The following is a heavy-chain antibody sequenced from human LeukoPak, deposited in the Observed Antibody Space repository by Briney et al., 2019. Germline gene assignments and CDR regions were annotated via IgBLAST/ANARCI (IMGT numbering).Heavy chain of an antibody. D-gene: IGHD6-6*01. J-gene: IGHJ2*01. Sequence: LGESLKISFKGSGYSFTNYWIGWVRQMPGKGLEWVGIIYPGDSDTRYSPSFQGQVTISADKSISTAYLQWSSLKASDTAMYYCASQSIAARRDYWYFDLWGRGTLVTVSS. V-gene: IGHV5-51*01. CDR2: IYPGDSDT. CDR3: ASQSIAARRDYWYFDL. CDR1: GYSFTNYW.